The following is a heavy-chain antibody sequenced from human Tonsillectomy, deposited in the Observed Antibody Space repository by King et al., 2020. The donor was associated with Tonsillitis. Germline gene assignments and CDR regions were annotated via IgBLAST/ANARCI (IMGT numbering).Heavy chain of an antibody. D-gene: IGHD3-3*01. J-gene: IGHJ4*02. CDR3: AKDLDYDFWSAYYLVN. V-gene: IGHV3-30*18. Sequence: VQLVESGGGVVQPGRSLRLSCAASGSAFSSYGMHWVRQAPGKGLEWVAVISYDGNNKNYADSVKGRFTISRDNSKNTLYLHMNSLRAEDTAVYYCAKDLDYDFWSAYYLVNWGQGTLVTVSS. CDR2: ISYDGNNK. CDR1: GSAFSSYG.